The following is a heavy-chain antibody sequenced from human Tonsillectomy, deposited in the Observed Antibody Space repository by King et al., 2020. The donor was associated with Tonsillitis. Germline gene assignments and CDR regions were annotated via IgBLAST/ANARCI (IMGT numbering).Heavy chain of an antibody. J-gene: IGHJ4*02. V-gene: IGHV4-39*07. D-gene: IGHD3-22*01. CDR3: ARHFQAFYDSSGYYGLDY. CDR1: GDSISSSTYY. CDR2: IYYSGST. Sequence: LQLQESGPGLVKPSETLSLTCTVSGDSISSSTYYWGWIRQPPGKGLEWIGSIYYSGSTYYNPSLKSRVTISVDTSKNQFSLKLSSVTAADTAVYYCARHFQAFYDSSGYYGLDYWGQGTLVTVSS.